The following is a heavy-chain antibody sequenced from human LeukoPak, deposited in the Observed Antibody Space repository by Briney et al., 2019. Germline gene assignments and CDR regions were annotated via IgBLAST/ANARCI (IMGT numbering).Heavy chain of an antibody. V-gene: IGHV3-11*04. D-gene: IGHD7-27*01. J-gene: IGHJ4*02. CDR3: ARGTGEIDY. Sequence: PGGSLRLSCAASGFTFSAYYMSWIRQAPGKGLGWVSHISGSGSNIYYPDSVKGRFTISRDNAKNSLYLQMNSLRADDMAVYYCARGTGEIDYWGQGTLVTVSS. CDR2: ISGSGSNI. CDR1: GFTFSAYY.